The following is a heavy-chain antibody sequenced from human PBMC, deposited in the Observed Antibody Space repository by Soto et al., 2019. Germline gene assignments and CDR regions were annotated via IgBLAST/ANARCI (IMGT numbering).Heavy chain of an antibody. V-gene: IGHV3-23*01. Sequence: EVQLLDSGGGLVQPGGSVRLSCAASGFTFSSSAMSWVRQAPGKGLEWVSAVSGSGGTTYYADSVRGRFTISRDNSKNTLYLQMNSLRAEDTAIYFCARCTVDTIVTSGWCHYLDPWGQGTLVTVSS. J-gene: IGHJ5*02. CDR2: VSGSGGTT. CDR1: GFTFSSSA. D-gene: IGHD6-19*01. CDR3: ARCTVDTIVTSGWCHYLDP.